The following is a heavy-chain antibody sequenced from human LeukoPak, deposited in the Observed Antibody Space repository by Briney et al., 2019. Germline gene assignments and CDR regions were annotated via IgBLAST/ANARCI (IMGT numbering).Heavy chain of an antibody. J-gene: IGHJ6*02. D-gene: IGHD2-2*01. V-gene: IGHV4-30-4*01. CDR3: ARDVVPAAPVHYYYGMDV. Sequence: SETLSLTCTVSGGSISSGDYYWSWIRQPPGKGLEWIGSIYCSGSTYYNPSLKSRVTISVDTSKNQFSLKLSSVTAADTAVYYCARDVVPAAPVHYYYGMDVWGQGTTVTVSS. CDR2: IYCSGST. CDR1: GGSISSGDYY.